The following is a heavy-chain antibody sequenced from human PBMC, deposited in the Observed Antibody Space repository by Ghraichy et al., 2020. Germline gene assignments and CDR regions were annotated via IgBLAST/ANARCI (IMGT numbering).Heavy chain of an antibody. D-gene: IGHD1-26*01. J-gene: IGHJ6*02. CDR1: GYTFTSYG. CDR3: AKDASRVGATTKYYYYYGMDV. V-gene: IGHV1-18*01. Sequence: ASVKVSCKASGYTFTSYGISWVRQAPGQGLEWMGWISAYNGNTNYAQKLQGRVTMTTDTSTSTAYMELRSLRSDDTAVYYCAKDASRVGATTKYYYYYGMDVWGQGTTVTVSS. CDR2: ISAYNGNT.